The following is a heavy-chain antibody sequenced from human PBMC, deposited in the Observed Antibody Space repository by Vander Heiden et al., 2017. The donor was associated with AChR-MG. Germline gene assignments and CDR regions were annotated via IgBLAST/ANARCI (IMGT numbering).Heavy chain of an antibody. D-gene: IGHD1-26*01. CDR1: GGTFSSYA. Sequence: QVQLVQSGAEVKKPGSSVKVSCKASGGTFSSYAISWVRQAPGQGLEWMGGIIPIFGTAKYAQKFQGRVTITADESTSTAYMELSSLRSEETAVYYCAREGSGSDKKGHWFDPWGQGTLVTVSS. J-gene: IGHJ5*02. CDR2: IIPIFGTA. CDR3: AREGSGSDKKGHWFDP. V-gene: IGHV1-69*01.